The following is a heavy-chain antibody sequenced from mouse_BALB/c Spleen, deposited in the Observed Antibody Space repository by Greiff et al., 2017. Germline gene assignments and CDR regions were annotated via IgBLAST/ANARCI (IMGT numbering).Heavy chain of an antibody. D-gene: IGHD2-14*01. CDR3: ARHGGYRCRFAY. CDR1: GVAFSIYD. V-gene: IGHV5-12-1*01. Sequence: EVMLVESGGGLVKPGGSLKLSCVAAGVAFSIYDMSWVRQTPVKWLEWVAYISSGGGSTYYLDTVKGRFTISRDNAKNTLYLQMSSLKSEDTAMFYCARHGGYRCRFAYWGRGALVRVCA. J-gene: IGHJ3*01. CDR2: ISSGGGST.